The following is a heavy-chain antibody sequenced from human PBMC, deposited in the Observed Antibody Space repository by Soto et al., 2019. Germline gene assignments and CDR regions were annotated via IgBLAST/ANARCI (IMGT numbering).Heavy chain of an antibody. V-gene: IGHV3-23*01. CDR1: GFTFSSYA. J-gene: IGHJ1*01. D-gene: IGHD6-19*01. CDR3: FSPRVACTGGPI. CDR2: ISGSGGST. Sequence: EVQLLESGGGLVQPGGSLRLSCAASGFTFSSYAMSWVRQAPGKGLEWVSAISGSGGSTYYADSVKGRFTISRDNSKNLLYLQMNGLRAEDKAVYYCFSPRVACTGGPIWGQGTLVTVSS.